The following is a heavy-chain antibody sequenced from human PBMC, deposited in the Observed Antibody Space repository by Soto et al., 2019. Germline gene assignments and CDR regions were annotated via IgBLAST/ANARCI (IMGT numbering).Heavy chain of an antibody. CDR2: IYYSGST. D-gene: IGHD1-26*01. J-gene: IGHJ4*02. CDR1: GGSISSYY. V-gene: IGHV4-59*01. CDR3: ARDAVGATYFDS. Sequence: SETLSLTCTVSGGSISSYYWSWIRQPPGKGLEWIGYIYYSGSTNYNPSLKSRVTISVDTSKNQFSLKLSSVTAADTAVYYFARDAVGATYFDSCGQGILVTVSS.